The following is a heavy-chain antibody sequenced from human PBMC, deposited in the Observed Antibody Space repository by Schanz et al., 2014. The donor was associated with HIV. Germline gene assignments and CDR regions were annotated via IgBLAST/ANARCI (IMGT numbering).Heavy chain of an antibody. Sequence: QVQLVQSGAEVKKPGASVKVSCKASGYTFTSYGINWVRQAPGQGLEWMGWISAYNGNTNYAQKLQGRVTLTRDTPITTAYMELTSLRPEDTAVYYCARRRGWGSYRYFPYGLDVWGQGTTVTVSS. CDR2: ISAYNGNT. J-gene: IGHJ6*02. D-gene: IGHD3-16*02. V-gene: IGHV1-18*01. CDR1: GYTFTSYG. CDR3: ARRRGWGSYRYFPYGLDV.